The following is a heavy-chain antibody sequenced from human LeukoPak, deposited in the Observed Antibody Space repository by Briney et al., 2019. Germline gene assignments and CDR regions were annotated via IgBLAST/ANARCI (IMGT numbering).Heavy chain of an antibody. CDR1: GGTFSSYA. J-gene: IGHJ4*02. D-gene: IGHD5-12*01. V-gene: IGHV1-69*05. CDR2: IIPIFGTA. Sequence: VASVKVSCKASGGTFSSYAISWVRQAPGQGLEWMGGIIPIFGTANYAQKLQGRVTMTTDTSTSTAYMELRSLRSDDTAVYYRARGYSGYDLSWEYWGQGTLVTVSS. CDR3: ARGYSGYDLSWEY.